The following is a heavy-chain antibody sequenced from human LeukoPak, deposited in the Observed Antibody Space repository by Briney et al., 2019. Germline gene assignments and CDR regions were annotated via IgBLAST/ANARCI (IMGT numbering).Heavy chain of an antibody. CDR2: ISSNGGST. V-gene: IGHV3-64*01. D-gene: IGHD1-26*01. CDR1: GFTFSSYA. J-gene: IGHJ3*02. CDR3: ARVGSWDTFDI. Sequence: GGSLRLSCAASGFTFSSYAMHWVRQAPGKGPEYVSAISSNGGSTYYANSVKGRFTISRDNSKNTLYLQMGSLRAEDMAVYYCARVGSWDTFDIWGQGTMVTVSS.